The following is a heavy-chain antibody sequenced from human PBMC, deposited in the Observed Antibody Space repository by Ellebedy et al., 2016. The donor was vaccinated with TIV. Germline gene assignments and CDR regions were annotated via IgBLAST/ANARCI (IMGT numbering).Heavy chain of an antibody. D-gene: IGHD4/OR15-4a*01. CDR2: IRSDSSA. V-gene: IGHV3-48*04. CDR3: ARDLWWAFDQ. CDR1: GFTFSSDP. J-gene: IGHJ4*02. Sequence: GESLKISCSASGFTFSSDPMNWIRQAPGKGPEWISHIRSDSSADYADSVKGRFTISRDNVKNSLYLQMNSLRVEDTAVYYCARDLWWAFDQWGQGALVTVSS.